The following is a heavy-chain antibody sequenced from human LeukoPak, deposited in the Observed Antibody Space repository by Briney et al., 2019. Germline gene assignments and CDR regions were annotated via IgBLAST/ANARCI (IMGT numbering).Heavy chain of an antibody. CDR3: ARESPPVYYFDY. Sequence: GGSLRHSCAASGFTFSSYAMHWVRQAPGKGLEWVAVISYDGSNKYYADSVKGRFTISRDNSKNTLYLQMNSLRAEDTAVYYCARESPPVYYFDYWGQGTLVTVSS. CDR2: ISYDGSNK. V-gene: IGHV3-30-3*01. J-gene: IGHJ4*02. CDR1: GFTFSSYA.